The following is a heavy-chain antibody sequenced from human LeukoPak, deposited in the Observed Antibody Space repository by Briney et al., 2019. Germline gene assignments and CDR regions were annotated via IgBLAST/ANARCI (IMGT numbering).Heavy chain of an antibody. V-gene: IGHV3-23*01. CDR3: AKSTMIVVGPHWGTFDY. D-gene: IGHD3-22*01. J-gene: IGHJ4*02. Sequence: GGSLRLSCAASGFTFSSYAMSWVRQAPGKGLEWVSAISGSGGSTYYADSVKGRFTISRDNSKNTLYLQMNSLRAEDTAVYYCAKSTMIVVGPHWGTFDYWGQGTLVTVSS. CDR2: ISGSGGST. CDR1: GFTFSSYA.